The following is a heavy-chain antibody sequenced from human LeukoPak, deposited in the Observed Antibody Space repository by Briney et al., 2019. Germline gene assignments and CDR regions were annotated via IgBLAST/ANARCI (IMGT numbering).Heavy chain of an antibody. J-gene: IGHJ2*01. CDR3: AREPNWGAWYFDL. CDR2: INPNSGGT. D-gene: IGHD7-27*01. V-gene: IGHV1-2*04. Sequence: ASVKVSCKASGYTFTGYYMHWVRQAPGPGHEWMGWINPNSGGTNYAQKFQGWVTMTRDTSISTAYMELSRLRSDDTAVYYCAREPNWGAWYFDLWGRGTLVTVSS. CDR1: GYTFTGYY.